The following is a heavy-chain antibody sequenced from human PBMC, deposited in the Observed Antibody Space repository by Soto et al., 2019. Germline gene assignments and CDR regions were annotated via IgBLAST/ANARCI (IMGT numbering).Heavy chain of an antibody. CDR1: GPSISRGGYY. Sequence: SETLSLTCTVSGPSISRGGYYWSWIRQHPGKGLEWIGYIYYSGSTYYNPSLKSRVTISVDTSKNQFSLKLSSVTAADTAVCYCARGAISGSYHYYFDYWGQGTLVTVSS. CDR3: ARGAISGSYHYYFDY. CDR2: IYYSGST. J-gene: IGHJ4*02. V-gene: IGHV4-31*03. D-gene: IGHD1-26*01.